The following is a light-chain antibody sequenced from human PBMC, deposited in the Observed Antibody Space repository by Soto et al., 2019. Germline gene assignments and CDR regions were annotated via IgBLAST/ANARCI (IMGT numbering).Light chain of an antibody. V-gene: IGKV3-11*01. CDR1: QSVGSY. Sequence: EIVLTQSPVTLSLSPGERATLSCRASQSVGSYLAWYHQKPGQAPRLLIYDASNRATGIPARFSGSGSGTDFTLTISSLEPEDFAVYYCQQRSKWPITFGQGTRLEIK. CDR2: DAS. J-gene: IGKJ5*01. CDR3: QQRSKWPIT.